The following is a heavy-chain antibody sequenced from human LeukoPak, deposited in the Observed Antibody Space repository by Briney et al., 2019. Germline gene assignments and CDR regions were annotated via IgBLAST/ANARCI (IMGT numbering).Heavy chain of an antibody. D-gene: IGHD2-2*02. Sequence: ASVKVSCKTSGYTFTSYYMHWVRQAPGPGLEWMGIINLNGGSTKYAQKFQGRVTMTRDTSTSTVYIELSSLRSEDTAVYYCTRVYCSSSSCYNADYWGQGTLVTVSS. J-gene: IGHJ4*02. CDR3: TRVYCSSSSCYNADY. CDR2: INLNGGST. V-gene: IGHV1-46*03. CDR1: GYTFTSYY.